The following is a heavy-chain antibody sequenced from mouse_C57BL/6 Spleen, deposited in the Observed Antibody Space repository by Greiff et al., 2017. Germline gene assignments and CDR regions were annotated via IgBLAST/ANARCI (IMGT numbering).Heavy chain of an antibody. Sequence: VQLKESGPVLVKPGASVKMSCKASGYTFTDYYMNWVKQSHGKSLEWIGVINPYNGGTSYNQKFKGKATLTVDKSSSTAYMELNSLTSEDSAVYYCARTGMGNLYAMDYWGQGTSVTVSS. V-gene: IGHV1-19*01. CDR3: ARTGMGNLYAMDY. CDR1: GYTFTDYY. CDR2: INPYNGGT. J-gene: IGHJ4*01. D-gene: IGHD2-1*01.